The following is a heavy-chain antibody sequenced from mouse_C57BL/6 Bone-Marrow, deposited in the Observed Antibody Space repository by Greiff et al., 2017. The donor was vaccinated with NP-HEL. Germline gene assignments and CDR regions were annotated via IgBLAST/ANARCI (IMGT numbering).Heavy chain of an antibody. V-gene: IGHV1-54*01. Sequence: QVQLQQSGAELVRPGTSVKVSCKASGYAFTNYLIEWVKQRPGQGLEWIGVIIPGSGGTNYNEKFKGKATLTADKSSSTAYMQLSSLTSEESAVYFCGRTTVVATDYWGQGTTLTVSS. CDR1: GYAFTNYL. CDR2: IIPGSGGT. D-gene: IGHD1-1*01. J-gene: IGHJ2*01. CDR3: GRTTVVATDY.